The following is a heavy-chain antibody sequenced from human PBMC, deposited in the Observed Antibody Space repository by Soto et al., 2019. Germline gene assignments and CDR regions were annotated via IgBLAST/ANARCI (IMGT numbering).Heavy chain of an antibody. Sequence: QPGGSLRLSCAASGFTFSSYAMHWVRQAPGKGLEWVAVISYDGSNKYYADSVKGRFTISRDNSKNTLYLQMNSLRAEDTAVYYCARDVHGGRAPSWGQGTMVTVSS. D-gene: IGHD3-10*01. CDR1: GFTFSSYA. CDR2: ISYDGSNK. J-gene: IGHJ3*01. CDR3: ARDVHGGRAPS. V-gene: IGHV3-30-3*01.